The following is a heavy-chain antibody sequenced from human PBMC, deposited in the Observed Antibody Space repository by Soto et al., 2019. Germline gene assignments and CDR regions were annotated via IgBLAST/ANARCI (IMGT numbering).Heavy chain of an antibody. V-gene: IGHV1-8*01. D-gene: IGHD5-12*01. CDR2: MNPNSGNT. CDR3: ARGQVATSPRIVSVAGKGGNYYYGMDV. J-gene: IGHJ6*02. Sequence: ASVKVSCKASGYTFTSYDINWVRQATGQGLEWMGWMNPNSGNTGYAQKFQGRVTMTRNTSISTAYMELSSLRSEDTAVYYCARGQVATSPRIVSVAGKGGNYYYGMDVWGQGTRVTVSS. CDR1: GYTFTSYD.